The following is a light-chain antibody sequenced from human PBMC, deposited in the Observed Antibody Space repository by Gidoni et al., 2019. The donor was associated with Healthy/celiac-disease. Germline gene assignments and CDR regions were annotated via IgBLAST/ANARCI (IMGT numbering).Light chain of an antibody. CDR1: QSVSSN. J-gene: IGKJ4*01. Sequence: EIVMTQSPATLSVSPGERATLSCRASQSVSSNLAWYQQKPGQAPRLLIYGASTRATGNPARFSGSGSGTEFTLTISSLQSEDFAVYYCQQYNNWPSLTFXGXTKVEIK. CDR3: QQYNNWPSLT. V-gene: IGKV3-15*01. CDR2: GAS.